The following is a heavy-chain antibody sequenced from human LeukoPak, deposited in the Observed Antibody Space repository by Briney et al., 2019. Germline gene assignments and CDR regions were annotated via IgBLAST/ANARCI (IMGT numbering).Heavy chain of an antibody. J-gene: IGHJ4*02. CDR1: GFTFSNAW. CDR3: TTTDPYYDILTGFPH. CDR2: IKSKTDGGTT. Sequence: GGSLRLSCAASGFTFSNAWMSWVRQAPGKGLEWVGRIKSKTDGGTTDYAAPVKGRFTISRDDSKNTLYLQMNSLKTEDTAVYYCTTTDPYYDILTGFPHWGQGTLVTVSS. D-gene: IGHD3-9*01. V-gene: IGHV3-15*01.